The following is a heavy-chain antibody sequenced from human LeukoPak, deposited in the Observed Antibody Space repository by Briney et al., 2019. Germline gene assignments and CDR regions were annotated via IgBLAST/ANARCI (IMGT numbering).Heavy chain of an antibody. CDR2: ISAYNGNT. D-gene: IGHD2-2*01. J-gene: IGHJ6*04. CDR1: GYTFTSYG. Sequence: GASVKVSCKASGYTFTSYGISWVRQTPGQGLEWMGWISAYNGNTNYAQNLQGRVTMTTDTSTSTAYMELRSLRSDDTAVYYCARDSGGELMPAAMAYDYYGMDVWGKGTTVTVSS. V-gene: IGHV1-18*04. CDR3: ARDSGGELMPAAMAYDYYGMDV.